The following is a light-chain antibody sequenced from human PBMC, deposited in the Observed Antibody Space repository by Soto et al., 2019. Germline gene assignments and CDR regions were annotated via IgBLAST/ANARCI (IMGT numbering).Light chain of an antibody. V-gene: IGLV1-47*01. Sequence: QSVLTQPPSASGTPGQRFTISFPGSSSNIGSNYVYWYQQLPGTAPKLLIYRNTQRPSGVPDRFSGSKSGTSASLAISGLRSEDEADYYCAAWDDSLSGQVFGGGTKLTVL. CDR1: SSNIGSNY. J-gene: IGLJ2*01. CDR3: AAWDDSLSGQV. CDR2: RNT.